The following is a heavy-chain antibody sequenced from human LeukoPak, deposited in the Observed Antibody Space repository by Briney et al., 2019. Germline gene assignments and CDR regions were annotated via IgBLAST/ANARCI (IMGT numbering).Heavy chain of an antibody. V-gene: IGHV5-51*01. CDR2: IFPGDSDT. CDR1: GHSFTSYW. D-gene: IGHD3-3*01. CDR3: ARHRAPYDFWSGPDY. Sequence: GESLKISCKGSGHSFTSYWIGWVRQMPGKGLEWMGIIFPGDSDTTYSPSFQGQVTISADKSISIAYLQWSSLKASDTAMYYCARHRAPYDFWSGPDYWGQGTLVTVSS. J-gene: IGHJ4*02.